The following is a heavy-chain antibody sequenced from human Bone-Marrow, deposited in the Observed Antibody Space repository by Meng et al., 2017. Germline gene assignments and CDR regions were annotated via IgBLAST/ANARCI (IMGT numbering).Heavy chain of an antibody. V-gene: IGHV3-23*01. J-gene: IGHJ4*02. Sequence: GESLKISCAASGFTFSNYAMSWVRQAPGKGLEWVSAISGSGDSTYYADSVRGRFTISRDNSGNTAFLQMSSLRAEDTAVYYCARIPHPTYYFDYWGQGALVTVSS. CDR1: GFTFSNYA. D-gene: IGHD2-2*02. CDR2: ISGSGDST. CDR3: ARIPHPTYYFDY.